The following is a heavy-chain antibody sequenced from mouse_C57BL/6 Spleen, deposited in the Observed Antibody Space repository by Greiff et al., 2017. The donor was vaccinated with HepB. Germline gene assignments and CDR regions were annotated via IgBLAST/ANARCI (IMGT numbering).Heavy chain of an antibody. Sequence: QVQLQQPGAELVRPGTSVKLSCKASGYTFTSYWMHWVKQRPGQGLEWIGVIDPSDSYTNYNQKFKGKATLTVDTSSSTAYMQLSSLTSEDSAVYYCARVGDGYSYWCEGTTPTVSP. D-gene: IGHD2-3*01. CDR2: IDPSDSYT. CDR1: GYTFTSYW. V-gene: IGHV1-59*01. CDR3: ARVGDGYSY. J-gene: IGHJ2*01.